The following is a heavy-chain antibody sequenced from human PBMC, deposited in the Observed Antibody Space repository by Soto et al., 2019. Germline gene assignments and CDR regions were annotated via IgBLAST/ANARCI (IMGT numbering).Heavy chain of an antibody. D-gene: IGHD2-21*02. CDR2: ISGSGGST. CDR1: GFPFSSYS. J-gene: IGHJ4*02. Sequence: SLRASWGASGFPFSSYSMSWVPPDPGKGLEWVSAISGSGGSTYYADSVKGRFTISRDNSKNTLYLQMNSLRAEDTAVYYCAKFPTPQYCSGDCYAFGATQIDYWGQGTLVTVSS. V-gene: IGHV3-23*01. CDR3: AKFPTPQYCSGDCYAFGATQIDY.